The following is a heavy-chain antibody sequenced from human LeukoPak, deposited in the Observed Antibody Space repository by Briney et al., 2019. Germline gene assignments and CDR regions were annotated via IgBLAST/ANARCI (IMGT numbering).Heavy chain of an antibody. CDR1: GFTFSSDS. Sequence: RGALRLSCAASGFTFSSDSMNWGRQAPRKGLEWVSSISSSRSYIYYAASVKGRSTISRDTAQNSLYLQMNSLSVEDTAVYYCVRELYGSGNVYYFDYWGQGTLVTVSS. D-gene: IGHD6-19*01. CDR2: ISSSRSYI. CDR3: VRELYGSGNVYYFDY. V-gene: IGHV3-21*01. J-gene: IGHJ4*02.